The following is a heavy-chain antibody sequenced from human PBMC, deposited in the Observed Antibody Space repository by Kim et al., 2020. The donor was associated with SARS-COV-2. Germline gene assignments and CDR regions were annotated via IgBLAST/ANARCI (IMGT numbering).Heavy chain of an antibody. Sequence: GSTASNPSPKRPVTISVDTSNNQFSLKLSSVTAADTAMYYCARGRPDVDSWGQGTLVTVSS. V-gene: IGHV4-59*09. CDR2: GST. J-gene: IGHJ4*02. CDR3: ARGRPDVDS.